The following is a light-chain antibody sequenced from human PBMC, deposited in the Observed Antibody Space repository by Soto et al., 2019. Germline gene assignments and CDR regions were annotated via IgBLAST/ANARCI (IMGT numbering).Light chain of an antibody. CDR2: DVS. J-gene: IGLJ1*01. V-gene: IGLV2-14*01. CDR3: SSYTSSSTL. CDR1: SSDVGGYNY. Sequence: QSVLTQPASVSGSPGQSITISCTGTSSDVGGYNYVSWYQQHPGKAPKLMIYDVSNRPSGVSNRFSGSKSGNTASLTISGLQAEGEADYYCSSYTSSSTLFGTGTQLTVL.